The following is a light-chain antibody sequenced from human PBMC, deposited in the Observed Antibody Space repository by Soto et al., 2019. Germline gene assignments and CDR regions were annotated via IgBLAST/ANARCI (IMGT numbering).Light chain of an antibody. J-gene: IGKJ5*01. CDR2: DAS. CDR3: QQYDNFLA. Sequence: DIQMTQSPSSLSASVGDRVTITCQASQGINNHLNWYQQKPGKAPKLLIYDASNLETGVPSRFSGSGSGTEFTFTISSLQPEDIATYYCQQYDNFLAFGQGTRLEI. V-gene: IGKV1-33*01. CDR1: QGINNH.